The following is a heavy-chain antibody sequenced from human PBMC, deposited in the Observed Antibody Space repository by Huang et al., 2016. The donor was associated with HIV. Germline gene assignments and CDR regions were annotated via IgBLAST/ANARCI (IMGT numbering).Heavy chain of an antibody. J-gene: IGHJ3*02. CDR3: ARDPKYHRIGYYRQRRGIDI. V-gene: IGHV1-18*01. D-gene: IGHD3-22*01. Sequence: QIQLMQSGPELKQPGASVKVSCKASGYTFTSYGITWGRPAPGQGPGWMGWISASSGDQEYEKKCQGRVTLTTDTATNRAYMEVRSLRSDDTAKYYCARDPKYHRIGYYRQRRGIDIWGQGTMVIVSS. CDR2: ISASSGDQ. CDR1: GYTFTSYG.